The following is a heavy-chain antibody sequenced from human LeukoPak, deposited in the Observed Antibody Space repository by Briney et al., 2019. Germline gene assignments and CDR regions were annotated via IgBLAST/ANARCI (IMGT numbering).Heavy chain of an antibody. J-gene: IGHJ4*02. Sequence: SGTLSLTCAVSGYSIISGRYWGWIRQPPGKGLEWIGSVFHSGTTYYNPSLKSRVTISVDTSKNQFSLNLRSVTAADTAVYYCARSLSTAGIDYWGQGTLVTVSS. D-gene: IGHD2-2*01. V-gene: IGHV4-38-2*01. CDR1: GYSIISGRY. CDR2: VFHSGTT. CDR3: ARSLSTAGIDY.